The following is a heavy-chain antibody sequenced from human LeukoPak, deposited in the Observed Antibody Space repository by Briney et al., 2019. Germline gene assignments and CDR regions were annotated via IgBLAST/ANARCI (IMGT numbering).Heavy chain of an antibody. D-gene: IGHD2-2*01. Sequence: GASVKVSCKASGYTFTGYYMHWVRQAPGQGLEWMGWINPNSGGTNYAQKFQGWVTMTRDTSISTAYMELSRLRSDDTAVYYCARDRRRWDQLPGLYYYYYGMDVWGQGTTVTVSS. J-gene: IGHJ6*02. CDR3: ARDRRRWDQLPGLYYYYYGMDV. CDR1: GYTFTGYY. V-gene: IGHV1-2*04. CDR2: INPNSGGT.